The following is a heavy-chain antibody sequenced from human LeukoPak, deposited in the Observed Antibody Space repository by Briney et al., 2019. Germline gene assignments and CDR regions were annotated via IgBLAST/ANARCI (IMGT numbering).Heavy chain of an antibody. D-gene: IGHD1-14*01. CDR2: ISTYNGNT. CDR3: ARDRNYYFDY. CDR1: GYTFTTYG. Sequence: ASVKVSCKSSGYTFTTYGITWVRQAPGQGLEWMGWISTYNGNTNYAQKLQGRVTMTTDTSTSTAYMELRSLRSDDTAMYYCARDRNYYFDYWGQGTLVTVSS. J-gene: IGHJ4*02. V-gene: IGHV1-18*01.